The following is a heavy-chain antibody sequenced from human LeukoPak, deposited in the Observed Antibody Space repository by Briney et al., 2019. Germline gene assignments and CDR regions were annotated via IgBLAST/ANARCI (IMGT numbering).Heavy chain of an antibody. V-gene: IGHV3-23*01. CDR3: AQGFSSGWYPY. CDR2: IRLNGETT. D-gene: IGHD6-19*01. J-gene: IGHJ4*02. Sequence: GGSLRLSCAVSGFSVSSFDMSWVRQAPGKGLEWISAIRLNGETTWYADSVKRRFIISRDNSKNTLYLQLTSLSAEDTAVYYCAQGFSSGWYPYWGQGSLVSVSS. CDR1: GFSVSSFD.